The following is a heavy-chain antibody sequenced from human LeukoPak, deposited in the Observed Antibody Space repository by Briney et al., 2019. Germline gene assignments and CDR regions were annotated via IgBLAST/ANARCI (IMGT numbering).Heavy chain of an antibody. CDR1: GGSISSGNYY. J-gene: IGHJ4*02. V-gene: IGHV4-30-4*01. D-gene: IGHD2-21*02. CDR3: ARNRGDYCLDY. CDR2: IYYSGST. Sequence: SETLSLTCTVSGGSISSGNYYWSWIRQPPGKGLEWIGYIYYSGSTYYNPSLKSRVTISVDTSKNQFSLKLSSVTAADTAVYYCARNRGDYCLDYWGQGTLVTVSS.